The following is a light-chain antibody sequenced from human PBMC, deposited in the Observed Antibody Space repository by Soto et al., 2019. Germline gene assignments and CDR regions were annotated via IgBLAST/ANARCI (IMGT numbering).Light chain of an antibody. CDR1: SSAVGSYRL. CDR3: VSFAGGTYV. Sequence: QSVLTQPASVSGSPGQSITISCTGSSSAVGSYRLVSWYQHHPGKVPKLIIYEGSKRPSGVPDRFSGSKSGNTASLTVSGLQAEDEADYYCVSFAGGTYVFGTGTKVTVL. J-gene: IGLJ1*01. V-gene: IGLV2-14*02. CDR2: EGS.